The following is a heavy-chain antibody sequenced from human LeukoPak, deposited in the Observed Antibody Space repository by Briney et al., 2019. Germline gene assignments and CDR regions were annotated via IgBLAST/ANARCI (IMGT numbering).Heavy chain of an antibody. CDR1: GDSVSSSPYY. J-gene: IGHJ4*02. CDR2: VSYRGTT. Sequence: PSETLSLTCTVSGDSVSSSPYYWAWIRQPPGKGLEWIGSVSYRGTTYYKPSLRSRVTISVDTSNNQFSLILSSVTAADTALYYCARRLRGSGTYAIDYWGQGTLVTVSS. V-gene: IGHV4-39*01. D-gene: IGHD1-26*01. CDR3: ARRLRGSGTYAIDY.